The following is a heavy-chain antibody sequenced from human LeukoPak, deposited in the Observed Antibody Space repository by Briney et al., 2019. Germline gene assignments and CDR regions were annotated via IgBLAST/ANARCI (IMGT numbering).Heavy chain of an antibody. V-gene: IGHV3-30*18. Sequence: PGGSLRLSCTASGFIFSSYSLNWVRQAPGKGLEWVAVISYDGSNKYYADSVKGRFTISRDNSKNTLYLQMNSLRAEDTAVYYCAKDHRRITTVRDDWYYFDYWGQGTLVTVSS. CDR2: ISYDGSNK. CDR3: AKDHRRITTVRDDWYYFDY. J-gene: IGHJ4*02. D-gene: IGHD3-10*01. CDR1: GFIFSSYS.